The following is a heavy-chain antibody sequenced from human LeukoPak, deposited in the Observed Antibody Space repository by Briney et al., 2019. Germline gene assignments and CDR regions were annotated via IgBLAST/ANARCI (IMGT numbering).Heavy chain of an antibody. J-gene: IGHJ6*02. CDR3: AREDPQTKVPEGMDI. Sequence: SETLSLTCTVSGGSISHYYWSWIRQPPGKGLEWIGYIYHSGTTNYNPSLKSRVTISVDTSKNQFSLKLNSVTAADTAVYYCAREDPQTKVPEGMDIWGQGTTVTVSS. D-gene: IGHD4/OR15-4a*01. V-gene: IGHV4-59*01. CDR2: IYHSGTT. CDR1: GGSISHYY.